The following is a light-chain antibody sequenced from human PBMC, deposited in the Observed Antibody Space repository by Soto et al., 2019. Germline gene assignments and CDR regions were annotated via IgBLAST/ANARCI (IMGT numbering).Light chain of an antibody. J-gene: IGKJ1*01. CDR2: AAS. CDR1: QSVDSTY. CDR3: QQYGSSPRT. Sequence: ESVLTQSPGTLSLYTGERATLSCRVSQSVDSTYIAWYQQKPGQAPRLLIYAASSRATGIPDRFSASGSGTDFTLTNSRLEPEDFAVYYCQQYGSSPRTFGQGTKVDIK. V-gene: IGKV3-20*01.